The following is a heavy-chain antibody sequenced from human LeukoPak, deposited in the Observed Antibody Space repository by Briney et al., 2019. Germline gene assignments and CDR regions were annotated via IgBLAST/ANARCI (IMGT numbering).Heavy chain of an antibody. J-gene: IGHJ6*02. CDR1: GYTFTSYY. V-gene: IGHV1-46*03. Sequence: ASVKVSCKASGYTFTSYYMHWVRQAPGQGLEWMGIINPSGGGTSSPQKFQGRVTMTRDTSTSTVYMELSSLRSEDTAVYYCAAARLNYYYYGMDVWGQGTTVTVSS. CDR2: INPSGGGT. D-gene: IGHD6-6*01. CDR3: AAARLNYYYYGMDV.